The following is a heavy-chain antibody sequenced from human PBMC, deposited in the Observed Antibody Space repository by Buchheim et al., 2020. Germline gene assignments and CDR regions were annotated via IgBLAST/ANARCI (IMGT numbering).Heavy chain of an antibody. CDR3: ARDLVTPTHGYYYYGMDV. V-gene: IGHV3-11*06. J-gene: IGHJ6*02. CDR2: ISSSSSYT. D-gene: IGHD2-21*02. Sequence: QVQLVESGGGLVKPGGSLRLSCAASGFTFSDYYMSWIRQAPGKGLEWVSYISSSSSYTNYADSVKGRFTIPRDNAKKSLYLQMNSLRAEDTAVYYCARDLVTPTHGYYYYGMDVWGQGTT. CDR1: GFTFSDYY.